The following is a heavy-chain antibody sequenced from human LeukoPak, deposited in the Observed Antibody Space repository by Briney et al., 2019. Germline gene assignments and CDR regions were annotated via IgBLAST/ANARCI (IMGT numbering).Heavy chain of an antibody. CDR2: IIPIFGTA. J-gene: IGHJ4*02. D-gene: IGHD1-7*01. CDR3: ARDTVGITGTTGYFDY. V-gene: IGHV1-69*05. Sequence: ASVKVSCKASGGTFSSYAISWVRQAPGQGLEWMGGIIPIFGTANYAQKFQGRVTITTDESTSIAYMELSSLRSEDTAVYYCARDTVGITGTTGYFDYWGQGTLVTVSS. CDR1: GGTFSSYA.